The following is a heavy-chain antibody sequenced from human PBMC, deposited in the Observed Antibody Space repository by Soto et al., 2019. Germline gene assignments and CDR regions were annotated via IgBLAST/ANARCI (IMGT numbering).Heavy chain of an antibody. CDR2: MNPGSGDT. Sequence: SVKVSCKASGYSFTNNDVTWVRQATGQGLEWMGWMNPGSGDTGYAQKFQGRVTMTRDISIATAYMELSSLRSDDTAIYYCARMATFGSLNWFDPWGQGTLVTVSS. CDR1: GYSFTNND. CDR3: ARMATFGSLNWFDP. V-gene: IGHV1-8*01. D-gene: IGHD3-16*01. J-gene: IGHJ5*02.